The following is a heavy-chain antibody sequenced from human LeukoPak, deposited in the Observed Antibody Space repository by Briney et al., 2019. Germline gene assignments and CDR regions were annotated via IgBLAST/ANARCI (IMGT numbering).Heavy chain of an antibody. CDR3: ARDGGNYGAFDI. CDR1: GFTFSSYA. Sequence: PGGSLRLSCAASGFTFSSYAMHWVRQAPGKGLEYVSAISSNGGSTYYANSVEGRFTISRDNSKNTLYLQMGSLRAEDMAVYYCARDGGNYGAFDIWGQGTMVTVSS. CDR2: ISSNGGST. V-gene: IGHV3-64*01. J-gene: IGHJ3*02. D-gene: IGHD4-23*01.